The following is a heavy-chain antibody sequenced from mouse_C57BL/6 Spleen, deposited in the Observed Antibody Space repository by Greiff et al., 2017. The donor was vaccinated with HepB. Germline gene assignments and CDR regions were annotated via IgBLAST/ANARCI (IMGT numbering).Heavy chain of an antibody. CDR3: ARDYGSSSYWAMDY. Sequence: DVHLVESGGGLVKPGGSLKLSCAASGFTFSSYAMSWVRQTPEKRLEWVATISDGGSYTYYPDNVKGRFTISRDNAKNNLYLQMSHLKSEDTAMYYCARDYGSSSYWAMDYWGQGTSVTVSS. J-gene: IGHJ4*01. CDR2: ISDGGSYT. CDR1: GFTFSSYA. V-gene: IGHV5-4*01. D-gene: IGHD1-1*01.